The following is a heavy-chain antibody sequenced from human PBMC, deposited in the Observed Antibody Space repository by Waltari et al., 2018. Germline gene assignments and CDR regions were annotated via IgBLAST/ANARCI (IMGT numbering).Heavy chain of an antibody. Sequence: EVQLVESGGGLVQPGRSLRLSCVGSGFSFADRAMHWVRQVPGKGREWVSGINWNSGNIGYADSVKGRFTISRDNAKNSLYLQINSVRTEDTALYYCTSDAFGNSIGGVFDYWGQGTLVNVSS. CDR3: TSDAFGNSIGGVFDY. D-gene: IGHD3-3*01. CDR1: GFSFADRA. J-gene: IGHJ4*02. CDR2: INWNSGNI. V-gene: IGHV3-9*01.